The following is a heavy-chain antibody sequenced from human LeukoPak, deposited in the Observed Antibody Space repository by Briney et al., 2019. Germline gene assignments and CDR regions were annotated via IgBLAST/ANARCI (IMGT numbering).Heavy chain of an antibody. CDR2: INSDGSST. J-gene: IGHJ4*02. CDR3: AREGGYDCSSTSCYLDC. V-gene: IGHV3-74*01. CDR1: GFTFRSYW. D-gene: IGHD2-2*01. Sequence: GGSLRLSCAASGFTFRSYWMHWVRQAPGKGLVWVSRINSDGSSTSYADSVKGRFTISRDNAKNTLHLQMNSLRAEDTAVYYCAREGGYDCSSTSCYLDCWGQGTLVTVSS.